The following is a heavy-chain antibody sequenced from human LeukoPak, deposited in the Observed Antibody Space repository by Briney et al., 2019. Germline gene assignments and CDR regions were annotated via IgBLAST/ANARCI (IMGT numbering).Heavy chain of an antibody. CDR1: GFTFSSYG. V-gene: IGHV3-30*19. J-gene: IGHJ4*02. CDR3: ARSEWLQFPLDY. Sequence: GGSLRLSCAASGFTFSSYGMHWVRQAPGKGLEWVAVIWYDGSNKYYAASVRGRFTISRDNSKNSLYLHVDSLRVEDTAMYYCARSEWLQFPLDYWGQGTLVTVSS. D-gene: IGHD5-24*01. CDR2: IWYDGSNK.